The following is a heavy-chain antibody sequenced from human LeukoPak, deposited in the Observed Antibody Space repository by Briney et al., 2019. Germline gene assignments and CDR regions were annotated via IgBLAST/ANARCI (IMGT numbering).Heavy chain of an antibody. CDR2: ISGSGGST. CDR3: VKDQRAYCGGDCYSHY. CDR1: GFTFSSYW. J-gene: IGHJ4*02. Sequence: GGSLRLSCAASGFTFSSYWMSWVRQAPGKGLEWVSAISGSGGSTYYADSVKGRFTISRDNSKNTLYLQMNSLRAEDTAVYYCVKDQRAYCGGDCYSHYWGQGTLVTVSS. V-gene: IGHV3-23*01. D-gene: IGHD2-21*01.